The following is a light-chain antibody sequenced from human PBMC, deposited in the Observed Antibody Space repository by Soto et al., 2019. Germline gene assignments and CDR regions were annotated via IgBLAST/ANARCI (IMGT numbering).Light chain of an antibody. CDR1: QGINNY. V-gene: IGKV1-27*01. Sequence: DIQMTQSPSSLSASVGSRVSITCRASQGINNYLAWYQQKPGKVPKVLIYAASTLQPGVPSRFSGSESGTDFTLTISRLEAEDFAVYYCPQYGSSPWTFGQGTKVAIK. CDR2: AAS. J-gene: IGKJ1*01. CDR3: PQYGSSPWT.